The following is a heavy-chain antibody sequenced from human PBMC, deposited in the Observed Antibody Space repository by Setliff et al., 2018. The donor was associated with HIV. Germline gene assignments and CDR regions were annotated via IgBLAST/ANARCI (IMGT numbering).Heavy chain of an antibody. V-gene: IGHV1-2*02. CDR2: INPNSGDI. Sequence: ASVKVSCKASGYSFTGYYMHWVRKAPGQGLEWMGWINPNSGDIKYAQKFQGRVTMTRNTLYLQMTGLRADDTAVYYCATPPTFYYDDTGLGYFAYWGQGALVTVSS. J-gene: IGHJ4*02. CDR3: ATPPTFYYDDTGLGYFAY. D-gene: IGHD3-22*01. CDR1: GYSFTGYY.